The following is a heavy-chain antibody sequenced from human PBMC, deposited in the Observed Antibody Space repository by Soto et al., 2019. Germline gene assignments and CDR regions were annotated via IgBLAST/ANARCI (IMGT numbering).Heavy chain of an antibody. CDR3: ARRGPVVVAAKFGY. CDR2: INHSGST. CDR1: GGSFSGYY. V-gene: IGHV4-34*01. J-gene: IGHJ4*02. Sequence: QVQLQQWGAGLLKPSETLSLTCAVYGGSFSGYYWSWIRQPPGKGLEWIGEINHSGSTNYNPSLKRRVTISVDTSKNQFSLNLSYATAADTAVYYCARRGPVVVAAKFGYWGQGTLVTVSS. D-gene: IGHD2-15*01.